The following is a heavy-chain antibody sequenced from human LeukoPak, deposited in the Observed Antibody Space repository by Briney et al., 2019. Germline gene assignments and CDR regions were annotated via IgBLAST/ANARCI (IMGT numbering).Heavy chain of an antibody. D-gene: IGHD5-24*01. CDR1: GYSFTSYW. V-gene: IGHV5-51*01. Sequence: GESLKISCKGSGYSFTSYWIGWVRQMPGKGLEWMGIIYPGDSDTRYSPSFQGQVTISADKSISTAYLQWSSLKASDTAMYCCARARKRGGYNFRYDAFDIWGQGTMVTVSS. CDR2: IYPGDSDT. J-gene: IGHJ3*02. CDR3: ARARKRGGYNFRYDAFDI.